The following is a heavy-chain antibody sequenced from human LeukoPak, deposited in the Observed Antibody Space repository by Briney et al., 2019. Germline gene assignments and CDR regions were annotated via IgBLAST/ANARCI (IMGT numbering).Heavy chain of an antibody. J-gene: IGHJ3*02. CDR3: ASSFVDSGYDYDDAFDI. CDR2: IIPILDIA. V-gene: IGHV1-69*04. D-gene: IGHD5-12*01. CDR1: GGTFSSYA. Sequence: SVKVSCKASGGTFSSYAISWVRQAPGQGLEWMGRIIPILDIANYAQKFQGRVTITADKSTSTAYMELSSLRSEDTAVYYCASSFVDSGYDYDDAFDIWGQGTMVTVSS.